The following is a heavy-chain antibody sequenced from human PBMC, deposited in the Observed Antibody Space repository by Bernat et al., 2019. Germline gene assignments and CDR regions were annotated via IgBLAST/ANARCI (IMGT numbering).Heavy chain of an antibody. CDR3: ARVGVTAGAGLFDY. D-gene: IGHD2-21*02. CDR1: GFTFSAYW. Sequence: EVQLGESGGGLVQPGGSLRLSCTASGFTFSAYWMNWVRQAPGTGLGWVANIKDDGSGKYYVDSVKGRFTTSSDNAKNSLYLQMSSLRAEDTAVYYCARVGVTAGAGLFDYWGQGALLTVSS. V-gene: IGHV3-7*03. CDR2: IKDDGSGK. J-gene: IGHJ4*02.